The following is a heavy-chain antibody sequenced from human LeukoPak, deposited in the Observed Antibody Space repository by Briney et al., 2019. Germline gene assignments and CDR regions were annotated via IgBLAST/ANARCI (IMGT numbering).Heavy chain of an antibody. CDR3: ARGRRDYGDYNWFDP. Sequence: SETLSLTCAVSGYSISSGYYWGWIRQPPGKGLEWIGSIYHSGSTQYNPSLKSRVTISVDTSKNQFSLKLSSVTAADTAVYYCARGRRDYGDYNWFDPWGQGTLVAVSS. V-gene: IGHV4-38-2*01. CDR1: GYSISSGYY. CDR2: IYHSGST. J-gene: IGHJ5*02. D-gene: IGHD4-17*01.